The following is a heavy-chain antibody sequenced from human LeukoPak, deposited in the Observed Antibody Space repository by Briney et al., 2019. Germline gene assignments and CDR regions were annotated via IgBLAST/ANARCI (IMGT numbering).Heavy chain of an antibody. J-gene: IGHJ1*01. D-gene: IGHD6-13*01. Sequence: PSETLSLTCAVYGGSFIGYYWSWIRQPPGKGLEWIGYIYYSGSTNYNPSLKSRVTISVDTFKNQFSLKLSSVTAADTAVYYCARVRIAAAGTVRYFQHWGQGTLVTVSS. V-gene: IGHV4-59*01. CDR2: IYYSGST. CDR3: ARVRIAAAGTVRYFQH. CDR1: GGSFIGYY.